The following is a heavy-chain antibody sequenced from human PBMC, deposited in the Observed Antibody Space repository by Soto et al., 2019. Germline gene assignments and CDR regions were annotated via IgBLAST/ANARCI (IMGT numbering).Heavy chain of an antibody. V-gene: IGHV4-31*03. D-gene: IGHD3-22*01. CDR3: ARGRDYYDSSGSLGWFDP. J-gene: IGHJ5*02. Sequence: TLSLSCSVYGVSFSGYYWSWIRQHPGKGLEWIGYIYYSGSTYYNPSLKSRVTISVDTSKNQFSLKLSSVTAADTAVYYCARGRDYYDSSGSLGWFDPWGQGTLVTVYS. CDR1: GVSFSGYY. CDR2: IYYSGST.